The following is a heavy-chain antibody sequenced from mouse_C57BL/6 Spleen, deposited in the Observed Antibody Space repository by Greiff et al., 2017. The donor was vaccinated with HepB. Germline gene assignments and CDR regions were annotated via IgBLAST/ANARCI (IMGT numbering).Heavy chain of an antibody. CDR3: ARETGYFDV. J-gene: IGHJ1*03. CDR2: IYPSDSET. V-gene: IGHV1-61*01. CDR1: GYTFTSYW. Sequence: QVQLQQPGAELVRPGSSVKLSCKASGYTFTSYWMDWVKQRPGQGLEWIGNIYPSDSETHYNQNFKDKVTLTIDKSSTTAYMQLSSLTSEDSAVYYCARETGYFDVWGTGTTVTVSS.